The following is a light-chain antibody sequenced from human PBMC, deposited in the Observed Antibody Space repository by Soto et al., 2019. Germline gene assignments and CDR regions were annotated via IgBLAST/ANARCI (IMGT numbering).Light chain of an antibody. J-gene: IGKJ4*02. CDR2: DSS. CDR3: QQCSILPPA. Sequence: EIQMTQSPATLSLSVGERATITCRASQSISTWLAWYQKRPGEAPRLLIYDSSNMASDIPARFSGSGSGTDFTLTISSLQPDDVAIYYWQQCSILPPAFGGGTKVEIK. V-gene: IGKV3-11*01. CDR1: QSISTW.